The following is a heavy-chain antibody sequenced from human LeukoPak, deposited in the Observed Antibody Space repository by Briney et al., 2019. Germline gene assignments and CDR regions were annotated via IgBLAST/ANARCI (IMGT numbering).Heavy chain of an antibody. J-gene: IGHJ6*02. CDR2: IRSKAYTYAT. V-gene: IGHV3-73*01. CDR3: TRLEGVAYGMDV. CDR1: GFTFSSYG. Sequence: GRSLRLSCAASGFTFSSYGMHWVRQASGKGLEWVGRIRSKAYTYATAYAASVNGRFTISRDDSKNTAYLQMNSLKTEDTAVYYCTRLEGVAYGMDVWGQGTTVTVSS.